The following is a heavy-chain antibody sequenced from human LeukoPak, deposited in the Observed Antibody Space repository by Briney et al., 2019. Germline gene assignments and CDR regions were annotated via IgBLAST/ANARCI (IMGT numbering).Heavy chain of an antibody. CDR1: GGSISSSSYY. V-gene: IGHV4-39*07. CDR2: IYYSGST. CDR3: ARLRRVGIYYYYYMDV. Sequence: PSETLSLTCTVSGGSISSSSYYWGWIRQPPGKGLEWIGSIYYSGSTYYNPSLKSRVTISVDTSKNQFSLKLSSVTAADTAVYYCARLRRVGIYYYYYMDVWGKGTTVTVSS. D-gene: IGHD2-21*01. J-gene: IGHJ6*03.